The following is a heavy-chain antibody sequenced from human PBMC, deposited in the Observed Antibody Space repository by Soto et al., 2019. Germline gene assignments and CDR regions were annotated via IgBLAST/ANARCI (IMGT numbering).Heavy chain of an antibody. J-gene: IGHJ6*03. CDR2: ISYDGSNK. D-gene: IGHD5-12*01. Sequence: PGGSLRLSCAASGFTFSSYGMHWVRQAPGKGLEWVAVISYDGSNKYYADSVKGRFTISTDTSTSTAYMELRSLRSDDTAVYYCARVEWLRFNYYYYYMDVWGKGTTVTVSS. V-gene: IGHV3-30*03. CDR1: GFTFSSYG. CDR3: ARVEWLRFNYYYYYMDV.